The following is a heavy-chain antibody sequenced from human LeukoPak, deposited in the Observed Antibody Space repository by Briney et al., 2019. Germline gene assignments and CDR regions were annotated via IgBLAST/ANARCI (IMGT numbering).Heavy chain of an antibody. V-gene: IGHV3-66*01. D-gene: IGHD1-26*01. CDR2: IYSGGST. Sequence: GGSLRLSRAASGFVVNYNYMSWVRQAPGKGLEWVSVIYSGGSTYYADSVKGRFTISRDNSKNTVYLQMNSLRVEDAAVYYCARVKVGITYWFDPWGQGTLVTVSS. CDR3: ARVKVGITYWFDP. CDR1: GFVVNYNY. J-gene: IGHJ5*02.